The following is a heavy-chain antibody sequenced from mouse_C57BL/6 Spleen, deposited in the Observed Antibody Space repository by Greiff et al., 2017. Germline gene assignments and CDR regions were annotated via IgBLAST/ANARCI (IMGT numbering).Heavy chain of an antibody. J-gene: IGHJ3*01. CDR1: GFTFTDYY. Sequence: EVMLVESGGGLVQPGGSLSLSCAASGFTFTDYYMSWVRQPPGKALEWLGFIRNKANGYTTEYSASVKGRFTISRDNSQSILYLQMNALRAEDSATYYCARGAISLAWFAYWGQGTLVTVSA. V-gene: IGHV7-3*01. CDR2: IRNKANGYTT. CDR3: ARGAISLAWFAY.